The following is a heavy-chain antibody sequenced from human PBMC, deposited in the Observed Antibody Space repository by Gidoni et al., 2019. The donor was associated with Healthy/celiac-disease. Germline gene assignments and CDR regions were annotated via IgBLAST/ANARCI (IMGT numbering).Heavy chain of an antibody. CDR2: ISSSSSYI. CDR3: ARDSPQGGDGSGWYNY. Sequence: SISSSSSYIYYADSVKGRFTISRDNAKNSLYLQMNSPRAEDTAVYYCARDSPQGGDGSGWYNYWGQGTLVTVSS. V-gene: IGHV3-21*01. D-gene: IGHD6-19*01. J-gene: IGHJ4*02.